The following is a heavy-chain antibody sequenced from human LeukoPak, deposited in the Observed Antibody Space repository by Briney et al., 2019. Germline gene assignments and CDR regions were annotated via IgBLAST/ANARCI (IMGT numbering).Heavy chain of an antibody. Sequence: ASVKVSCKASGYTFTSYDINWVRQATGQGLEWMGWMNPNSGNTGYAQKFQGRVTMTRNTSISTAYMDLSSLRSEDTAVYYCARALTVLSWFTPREGWFDLWGQGTLVTVSA. CDR3: ARALTVLSWFTPREGWFDL. J-gene: IGHJ5*02. V-gene: IGHV1-8*01. CDR2: MNPNSGNT. D-gene: IGHD6-13*01. CDR1: GYTFTSYD.